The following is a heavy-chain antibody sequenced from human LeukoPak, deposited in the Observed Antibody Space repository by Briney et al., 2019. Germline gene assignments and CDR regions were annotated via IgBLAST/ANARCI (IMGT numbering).Heavy chain of an antibody. V-gene: IGHV3-23*01. Sequence: PGGSLRLSCAASGFTFSSYAMSWVRQAPGKGLEWVSAISGSGGSTYYADSVKGRFTISRDNSKNTLYLQMNSLRAEDTAVYYCAKILSYSSSWCQFDYWGQGTLVTVSS. CDR2: ISGSGGST. J-gene: IGHJ4*02. CDR3: AKILSYSSSWCQFDY. D-gene: IGHD6-13*01. CDR1: GFTFSSYA.